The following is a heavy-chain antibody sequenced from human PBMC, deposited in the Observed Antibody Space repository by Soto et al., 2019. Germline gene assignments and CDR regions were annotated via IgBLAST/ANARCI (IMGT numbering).Heavy chain of an antibody. D-gene: IGHD2-8*02. V-gene: IGHV1-46*01. CDR1: GYTFTSYY. J-gene: IGHJ6*02. CDR3: ARADWTGGYYYYYGMDV. CDR2: INPSGGST. Sequence: QVQLVQSGAEVKKPGASVKVSCKASGYTFTSYYMHWVRQAPGQGLEWMGIINPSGGSTSYAQKFQGRVTMTRDTSTSTVYMELSSLRSEDTAVYYCARADWTGGYYYYYGMDVWGQGTTVTVSS.